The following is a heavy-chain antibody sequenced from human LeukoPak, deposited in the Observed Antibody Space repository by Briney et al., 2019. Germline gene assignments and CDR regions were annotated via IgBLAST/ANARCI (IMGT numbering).Heavy chain of an antibody. CDR3: ATTRYDAFDI. D-gene: IGHD4-17*01. CDR2: IKSKTDGGTT. J-gene: IGHJ3*02. CDR1: GFTFSNAW. Sequence: GGSLRLSCAASGFTFSNAWMSWVRQAPGKGLEWVGRIKSKTDGGTTDYAAPVKGRFTISRDNAKNTLCLQMNSLRAEDTAVYYCATTRYDAFDIWGQGTMVTVSS. V-gene: IGHV3-15*01.